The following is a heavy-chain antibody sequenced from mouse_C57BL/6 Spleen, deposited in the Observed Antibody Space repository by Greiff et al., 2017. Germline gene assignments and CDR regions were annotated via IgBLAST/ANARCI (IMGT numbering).Heavy chain of an antibody. D-gene: IGHD2-2*01. J-gene: IGHJ3*01. CDR3: ARGDYGFTWFAY. CDR2: IDPSDSYT. V-gene: IGHV1-69*01. CDR1: GYTFTSYW. Sequence: QVQLQQPGAELVMPGASVKLSCKASGYTFTSYWMHWVKQRPGQGLEWIGEIDPSDSYTNYNQKFKGKSTLTVDKSSSTAYMQLSSLTSEDSAVYYCARGDYGFTWFAYWGQGTLVTVSA.